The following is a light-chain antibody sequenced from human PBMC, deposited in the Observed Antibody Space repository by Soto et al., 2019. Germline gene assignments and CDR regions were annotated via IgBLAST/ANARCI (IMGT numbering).Light chain of an antibody. V-gene: IGLV2-14*01. CDR2: DVS. Sequence: QSALTQPASVSGSPGQSITISCTGTSSDVGGYNYVSWYQQHPGKAPKLMIYDVSNRPSGVSNRFSGSKSGNTASLTISGLQAEDEADYYCRSYTSRSAHGVFRIGTKLPVL. CDR3: RSYTSRSAHGV. CDR1: SSDVGGYNY. J-gene: IGLJ1*01.